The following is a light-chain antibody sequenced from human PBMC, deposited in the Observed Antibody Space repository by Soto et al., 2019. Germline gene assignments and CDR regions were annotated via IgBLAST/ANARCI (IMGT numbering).Light chain of an antibody. V-gene: IGKV3-15*01. CDR2: AAS. J-gene: IGKJ1*01. Sequence: EMILTQSPATLSVSPGGRATLSCRASQSLTNNLAWYQQKPGQAPRLLIYAASTRATGIPARVSGSGSGTDFTLTISSLQSEDFAVYHCQHRGTFGQGTKVEIK. CDR1: QSLTNN. CDR3: QHRGT.